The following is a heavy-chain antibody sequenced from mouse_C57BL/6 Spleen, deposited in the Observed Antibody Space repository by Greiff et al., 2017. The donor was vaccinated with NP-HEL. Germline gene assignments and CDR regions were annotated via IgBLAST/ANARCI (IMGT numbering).Heavy chain of an antibody. D-gene: IGHD1-2*01. V-gene: IGHV7-3*01. Sequence: EVKLVESGGGLVQPGGSLSLSCAASGFTFTDYYMSWVRQPPGKALEWLGFIRNKANGYTTEYSASVKGRFTISRDNSQSILYLQMNALRAEDSATYYCARSTFTTALYWYFDVWGTGTTVTVSS. J-gene: IGHJ1*03. CDR3: ARSTFTTALYWYFDV. CDR2: IRNKANGYTT. CDR1: GFTFTDYY.